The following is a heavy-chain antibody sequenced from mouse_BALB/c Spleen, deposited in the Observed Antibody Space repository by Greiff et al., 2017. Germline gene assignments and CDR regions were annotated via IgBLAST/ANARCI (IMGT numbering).Heavy chain of an antibody. Sequence: EVKLMESGGGLVQPGGSRKLSCAASGFTFSSFGMHWVRQAPEKGLEWVAYISSGSSTIYYADTVKGRFTISRDNPKNTLFLQMTSLRSEDTAMYYCARPYDYDGLYAMDYWGQGTSVTVSS. CDR2: ISSGSSTI. CDR3: ARPYDYDGLYAMDY. J-gene: IGHJ4*01. D-gene: IGHD2-4*01. V-gene: IGHV5-17*02. CDR1: GFTFSSFG.